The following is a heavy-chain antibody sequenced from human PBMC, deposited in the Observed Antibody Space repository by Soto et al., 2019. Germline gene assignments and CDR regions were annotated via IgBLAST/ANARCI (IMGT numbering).Heavy chain of an antibody. CDR1: GFTFSSYG. CDR3: AKDRYDSSGYHDY. Sequence: GGSLRLSCAASGFTFSSYGMHWVRQAPGKGLEWVAVISYDGSNKYYADSVKGRFTISRDNSKNTLYLQMNSLRAEDTAVYYCAKDRYDSSGYHDYWGQGTRGTVSA. V-gene: IGHV3-30*18. J-gene: IGHJ4*02. CDR2: ISYDGSNK. D-gene: IGHD3-22*01.